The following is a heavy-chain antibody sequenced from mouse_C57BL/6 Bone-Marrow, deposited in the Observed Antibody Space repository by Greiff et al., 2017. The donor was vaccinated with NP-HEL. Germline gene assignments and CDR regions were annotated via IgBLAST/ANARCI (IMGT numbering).Heavy chain of an antibody. J-gene: IGHJ3*01. Sequence: DVMLVESGGGLVKPGGSLKLSCAASGFTFSSYALSWVRQTPEKRLEWVATISDGGSYTYYPDNVKGRFTISRDNAKNNLYLQMSHLKSEDTAMYYCAREGAYYTFAYWGQGTLGTVSA. D-gene: IGHD2-12*01. CDR2: ISDGGSYT. CDR3: AREGAYYTFAY. V-gene: IGHV5-4*01. CDR1: GFTFSSYA.